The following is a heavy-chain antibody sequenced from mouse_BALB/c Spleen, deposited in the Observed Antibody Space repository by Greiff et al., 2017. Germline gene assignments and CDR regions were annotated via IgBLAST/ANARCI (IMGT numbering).Heavy chain of an antibody. J-gene: IGHJ4*01. D-gene: IGHD2-1*01. Sequence: VQLQQSGAELVKPGASVKLSCTASGFNIKDTYMHWVKQRPEQGLEWIGRIDPANGNTKYDPKFQGKATITADTSSKTAYLQLSSLTSEDTAVYYCAREGGYGNYLYYAMDYWGQGTSVTVSS. CDR3: AREGGYGNYLYYAMDY. CDR1: GFNIKDTY. CDR2: IDPANGNT. V-gene: IGHV14-3*02.